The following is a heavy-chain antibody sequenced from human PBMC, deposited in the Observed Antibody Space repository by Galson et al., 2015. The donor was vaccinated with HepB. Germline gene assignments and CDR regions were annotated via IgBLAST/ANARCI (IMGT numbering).Heavy chain of an antibody. Sequence: PALVTPTQTLTLTCTVSGFSLSTDGMAVGWIRQPPGKALEWLALIYWDDTQTLSPFLETRLTVTSDTSVNQVVLTMTNLNPGDTATYYCASSQYAVTSAFDVGGPGTMVTVSS. CDR2: IYWDDTQ. V-gene: IGHV2-5*08. D-gene: IGHD4-17*01. CDR1: GFSLSTDGMA. CDR3: ASSQYAVTSAFDV. J-gene: IGHJ3*01.